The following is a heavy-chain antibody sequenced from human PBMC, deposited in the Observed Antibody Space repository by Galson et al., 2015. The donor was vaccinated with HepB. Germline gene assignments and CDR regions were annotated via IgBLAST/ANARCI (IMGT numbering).Heavy chain of an antibody. CDR2: VRGKGGAS. J-gene: IGHJ4*02. D-gene: IGHD3-22*01. V-gene: IGHV3-49*04. CDR3: TRWPNYDQSEFDY. CDR1: GFAFDDYV. Sequence: SLRLSCAASGFAFDDYVMAWVRQAPGKGLEFVGAVRGKGGASEYAASVRGRFTVSRDDSKSIAYLQMDSLKTDDTAVYYCTRWPNYDQSEFDYWGRGTLVTVSS.